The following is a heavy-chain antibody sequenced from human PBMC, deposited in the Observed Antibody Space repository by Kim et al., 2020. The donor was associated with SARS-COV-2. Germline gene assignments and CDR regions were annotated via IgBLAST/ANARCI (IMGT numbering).Heavy chain of an antibody. J-gene: IGHJ6*02. CDR1: GFTFDDYA. CDR3: ANDAAYFVDYYYGMDV. Sequence: GGSLRLSCAASGFTFDDYAMHWVRQAPGKGLEWVSGISWNSGSIGYAESVKGRFTISRDNAKNSLYLQMNSLRAEDTALYYCANDAAYFVDYYYGMDVWGQGTTVTVSS. V-gene: IGHV3-9*01. CDR2: ISWNSGSI. D-gene: IGHD3-9*01.